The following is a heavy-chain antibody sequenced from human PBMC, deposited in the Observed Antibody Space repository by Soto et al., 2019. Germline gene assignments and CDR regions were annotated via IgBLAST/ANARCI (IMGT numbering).Heavy chain of an antibody. D-gene: IGHD3-3*01. Sequence: PGGSLRLSCAASGFTFDDYTMHWVRQAPGKGLEWVSLISWDGGSTYYADSVKGRFTISRDESQNTLYLQMNSLKTEDTAVYYCTSLYYGHWGQGTLVTVSS. CDR2: ISWDGGST. CDR1: GFTFDDYT. V-gene: IGHV3-43*01. J-gene: IGHJ4*02. CDR3: TSLYYGH.